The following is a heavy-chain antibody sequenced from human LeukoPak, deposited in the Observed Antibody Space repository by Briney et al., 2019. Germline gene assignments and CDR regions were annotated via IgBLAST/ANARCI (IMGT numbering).Heavy chain of an antibody. Sequence: SETLSLTCTVSGGSISSYYWSWIRQPPGKGLEWIGHLYNSGSTNYNPSLQSRVTISVDTSKNQFSLRLRSVTAADTAVYYCARAVADKTFDYWGPGTLVTVSS. CDR3: ARAVADKTFDY. J-gene: IGHJ4*02. CDR1: GGSISSYY. CDR2: LYNSGST. V-gene: IGHV4-59*08.